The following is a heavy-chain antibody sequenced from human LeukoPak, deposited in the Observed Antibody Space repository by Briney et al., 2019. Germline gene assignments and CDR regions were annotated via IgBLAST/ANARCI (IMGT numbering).Heavy chain of an antibody. J-gene: IGHJ3*01. CDR1: GFTFGRYT. D-gene: IGHD3-10*01. V-gene: IGHV3-21*01. CDR2: ISPTSIYI. CDR3: ARDVLYGAARGSFDL. Sequence: PGRSLRLSCEASGFTFGRYTMNWVRQAPGKGLEWVSSISPTSIYIYYGDSVRGRFTISRDTAKNALYLEMNSLRAEDTAVFYCARDVLYGAARGSFDLWGQGTMVTVSS.